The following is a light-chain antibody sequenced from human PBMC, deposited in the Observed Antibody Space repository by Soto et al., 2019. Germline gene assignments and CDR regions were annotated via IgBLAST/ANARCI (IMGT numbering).Light chain of an antibody. CDR2: DAS. V-gene: IGKV3-11*01. CDR1: QSVSSY. Sequence: EIVLTQSPATLSLSPGERATLSCRASQSVSSYLAWFQQKPGQAPRLLIYDASNRATGIPARFSGSGSGTDFNLTISSLEPEDFAVYSWQQRASWPDTFGQGTKVEI. J-gene: IGKJ2*01. CDR3: QQRASWPDT.